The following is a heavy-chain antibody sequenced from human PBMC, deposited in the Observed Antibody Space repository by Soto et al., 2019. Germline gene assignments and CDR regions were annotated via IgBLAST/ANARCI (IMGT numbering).Heavy chain of an antibody. V-gene: IGHV3-9*01. J-gene: IGHJ4*02. D-gene: IGHD2-15*01. Sequence: EVQLVESGGGLVQPGRSLRLSCAASGFTFDDYAMHWVRRVPGKGLEWVSSISWNSNIIGYADSVKGRFTISRDNAKNSLYVQMSSLRPEDTALYYCAKGGPDGFCSGGRCYFDYWGQGTLVTVSS. CDR3: AKGGPDGFCSGGRCYFDY. CDR1: GFTFDDYA. CDR2: ISWNSNII.